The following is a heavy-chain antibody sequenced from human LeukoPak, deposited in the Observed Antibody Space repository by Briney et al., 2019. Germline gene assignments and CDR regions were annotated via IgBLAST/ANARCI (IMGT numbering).Heavy chain of an antibody. Sequence: PSETLSLTCAVYGGSFSGYYWSWIRQPPGKGLEWIGEINHSGSTNYNPSLKSRVTISVDTSKNQFSLKLSSVTAADTAVYYCARRLYYGSPFDPWGQGTLVTVSS. D-gene: IGHD3-10*01. CDR2: INHSGST. CDR1: GGSFSGYY. CDR3: ARRLYYGSPFDP. V-gene: IGHV4-34*01. J-gene: IGHJ5*02.